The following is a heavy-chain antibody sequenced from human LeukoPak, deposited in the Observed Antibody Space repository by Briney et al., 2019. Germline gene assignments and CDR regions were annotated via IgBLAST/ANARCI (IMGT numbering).Heavy chain of an antibody. CDR3: ASVDSSGYSYSNGPFDY. V-gene: IGHV4-38-2*01. Sequence: SGTLSLTCAVSGYSISSGYYWGWIRQPPGKGLEWIGSIYHSGSTYYNPSLKRRVTISVDTSKIQFSLKLSSVTAADTAVYYCASVDSSGYSYSNGPFDYWGQGTLVTVSS. J-gene: IGHJ4*02. D-gene: IGHD3-22*01. CDR2: IYHSGST. CDR1: GYSISSGYY.